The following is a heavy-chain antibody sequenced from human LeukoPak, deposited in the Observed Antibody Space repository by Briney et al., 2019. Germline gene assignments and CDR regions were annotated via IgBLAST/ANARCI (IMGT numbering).Heavy chain of an antibody. J-gene: IGHJ4*02. CDR3: ARGTPMGSF. Sequence: GGSLRLSCAASGFTFSSYSMNWVRQAPGKGLEWVANIKEDGSERYYVGSVKGRVTISRDNAKNSLFLLMNSLRVEDTAVYYCARGTPMGSFWGQGTLVTVSS. V-gene: IGHV3-7*01. CDR1: GFTFSSYS. CDR2: IKEDGSER. D-gene: IGHD2-2*01.